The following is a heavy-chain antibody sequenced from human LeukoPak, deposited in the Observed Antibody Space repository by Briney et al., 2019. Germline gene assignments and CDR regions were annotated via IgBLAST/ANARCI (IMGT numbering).Heavy chain of an antibody. J-gene: IGHJ4*02. CDR2: IIPIFGTA. CDR3: ARDSSGWPYFDY. Sequence: GASVKVSCKASGGTFSSYAISWVRQAPGQGLEWMGGIIPIFGTANYAQKFQGRVTITADESTSTAYMELSSLRSDDTAVYYCARDSSGWPYFDYWGQGTLVTVSS. CDR1: GGTFSSYA. D-gene: IGHD6-19*01. V-gene: IGHV1-69*13.